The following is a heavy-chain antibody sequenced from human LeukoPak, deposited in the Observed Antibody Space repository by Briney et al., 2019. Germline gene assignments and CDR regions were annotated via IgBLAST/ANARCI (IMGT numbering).Heavy chain of an antibody. CDR3: VKLVVVTATYWYFDV. Sequence: ASVKVSCKASGYTFTGCFIHYVRQAPGQGLEWMGWIDPNSDNIRYSETFKDRVTMTRDTSTNTAYMELNSLRPDDTAVYFCVKLVVVTATYWYFDVWGRGTPITVSS. V-gene: IGHV1-2*02. CDR1: GYTFTGCF. D-gene: IGHD2-21*02. CDR2: IDPNSDNI. J-gene: IGHJ2*01.